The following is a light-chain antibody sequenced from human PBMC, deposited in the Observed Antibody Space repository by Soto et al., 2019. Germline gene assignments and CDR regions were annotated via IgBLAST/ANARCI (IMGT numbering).Light chain of an antibody. CDR2: DVS. CDR1: SADVGTYNF. J-gene: IGLJ1*01. CDR3: GSYRGSTTVYV. Sequence: QSALTQPASVSGSPGQSITISCTGTSADVGTYNFVAWYQQHPGKAPKLIIYDVSSRPSGVSNRFSGSKSGNTASLTISGLQAFDEADYYCGSYRGSTTVYVFGSGTKVTVL. V-gene: IGLV2-14*03.